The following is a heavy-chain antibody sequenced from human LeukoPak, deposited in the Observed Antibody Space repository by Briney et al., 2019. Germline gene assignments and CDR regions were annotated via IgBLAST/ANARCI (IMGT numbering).Heavy chain of an antibody. CDR1: GYTLTELS. V-gene: IGHV1-2*02. CDR2: INPNSGGT. D-gene: IGHD3-10*01. Sequence: ASVKVSCKVSGYTLTELSMHWVRQAPGQGLEWMGWINPNSGGTNYAQKFQGRVTMTRDTSISTAYMELSRLRSDDTAVYYCARERGRVVTMVRGGNDYWGQGTLVTVSS. J-gene: IGHJ4*02. CDR3: ARERGRVVTMVRGGNDY.